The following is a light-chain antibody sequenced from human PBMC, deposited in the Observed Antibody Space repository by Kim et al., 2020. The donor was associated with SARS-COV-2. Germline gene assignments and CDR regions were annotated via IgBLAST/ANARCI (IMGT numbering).Light chain of an antibody. J-gene: IGKJ1*01. CDR2: GIS. CDR3: QQYNNWPPWT. Sequence: SPGERAPLSCRASQTVSSKLAWYQQKPGQAPRLLIHGISTRATGIPARFSGSGSGTEFTLTISSLQSEDFAVYYCQQYNNWPPWTFGQGTKVDIK. CDR1: QTVSSK. V-gene: IGKV3-15*01.